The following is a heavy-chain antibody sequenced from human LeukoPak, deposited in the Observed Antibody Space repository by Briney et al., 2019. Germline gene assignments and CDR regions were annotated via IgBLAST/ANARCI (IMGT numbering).Heavy chain of an antibody. J-gene: IGHJ3*02. CDR1: GYTFTSYG. V-gene: IGHV1-18*01. CDR2: INAYNGNT. CDR3: GRIRRDAFDI. Sequence: GASVKVSCEASGYTFTSYGISWVRQAPGQGLEWMGWINAYNGNTNYAQKLQGRVTMTTDTSTSTAYMELRSLRSDDTAVYYCGRIRRDAFDIWGQGTMVTVSS.